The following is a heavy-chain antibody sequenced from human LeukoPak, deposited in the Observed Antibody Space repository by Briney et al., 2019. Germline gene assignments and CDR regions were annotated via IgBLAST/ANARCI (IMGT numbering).Heavy chain of an antibody. CDR2: SSSSSSYT. CDR1: GFTSRAYY. J-gene: IGHJ4*02. D-gene: IGHD5-12*01. Sequence: GGSLRLSCAPSGFTSRAYYMSWIRQAPGERLEWVSCSSSSSSYTDYADSVKGRFTITRDNAKNTLFLQMNSLRAEDTAVYYCARWWLRSGDYWGQGTLVTVSS. V-gene: IGHV3-11*06. CDR3: ARWWLRSGDY.